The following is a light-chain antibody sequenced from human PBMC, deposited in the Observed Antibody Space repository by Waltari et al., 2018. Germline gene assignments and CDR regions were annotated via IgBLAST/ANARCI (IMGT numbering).Light chain of an antibody. V-gene: IGKV3-11*01. J-gene: IGKJ2*01. CDR2: DAS. CDR3: QQRVSWPVT. CDR1: QAVSNY. Sequence: EIVFTQSPGTLSVSPGETATLSCRASQAVSNYLGWYQQKPGQPPRLLINDASNRAPGVPARFSGSGSGTDFTLTISSLEPEDFGVYYCQQRVSWPVTFGQGTKLEIK.